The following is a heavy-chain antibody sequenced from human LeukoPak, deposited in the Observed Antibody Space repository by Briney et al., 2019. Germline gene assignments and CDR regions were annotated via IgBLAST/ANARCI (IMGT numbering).Heavy chain of an antibody. D-gene: IGHD2-21*01. CDR2: IVGDSSKT. Sequence: GGSLRLSCAISGLAFHDYAMTWVRQAPGKGLEWVSTIVGDSSKTYYADSVKGRFTISRDNSNYMLFLHMNNLRAEDTAIYYCAKQPYNYYYLDVWGKGTTVTVSS. V-gene: IGHV3-23*01. J-gene: IGHJ6*03. CDR1: GLAFHDYA. CDR3: AKQPYNYYYLDV.